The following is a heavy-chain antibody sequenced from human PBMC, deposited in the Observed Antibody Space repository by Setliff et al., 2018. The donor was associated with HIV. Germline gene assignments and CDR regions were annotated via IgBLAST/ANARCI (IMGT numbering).Heavy chain of an antibody. CDR1: GDSVSSRSYY. J-gene: IGHJ4*02. V-gene: IGHV4-39*01. Sequence: SETLSLTCSVSGDSVSSRSYYWGWIRQSPGKGLEWIGSIYFNGITHDNPSLKSRVTTSVDTSKNQFSLKLSSVTAADTAVYYCARQGLTMNRGVPAPILYYFDYWGPGILVTVSS. CDR3: ARQGLTMNRGVPAPILYYFDY. D-gene: IGHD3-10*01. CDR2: IYFNGIT.